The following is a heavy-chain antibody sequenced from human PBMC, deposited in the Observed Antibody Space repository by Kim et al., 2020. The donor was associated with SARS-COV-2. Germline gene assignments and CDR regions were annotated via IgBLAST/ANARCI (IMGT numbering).Heavy chain of an antibody. CDR3: ARVICSSTSCYVHWFDP. V-gene: IGHV4-31*02. Sequence: KGRVTISVATSKNQFSLKLSSVTAADTAVYYCARVICSSTSCYVHWFDPWGQGTLVTVSS. J-gene: IGHJ5*02. D-gene: IGHD2-2*01.